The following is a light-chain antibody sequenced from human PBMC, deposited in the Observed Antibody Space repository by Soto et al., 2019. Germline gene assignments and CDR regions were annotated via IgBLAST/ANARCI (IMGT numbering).Light chain of an antibody. CDR3: CSYTTSNTRQLV. J-gene: IGLJ1*01. CDR1: SSDVGGYNY. CDR2: DVS. Sequence: QSALTQPASVSGSPGQSITISCTGTSSDVGGYNYVSWYQQHPGKAPKFMIYDVSNRPSGVSNRFSGSKSGNTASLTISGHQAEDEADYYCCSYTTSNTRQLVFGTGTKLTVL. V-gene: IGLV2-14*01.